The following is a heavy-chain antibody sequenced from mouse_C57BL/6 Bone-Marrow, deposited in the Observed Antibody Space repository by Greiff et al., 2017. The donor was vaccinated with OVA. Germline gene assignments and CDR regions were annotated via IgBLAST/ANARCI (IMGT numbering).Heavy chain of an antibody. CDR3: ARMRYYGSYYFDY. CDR2: IWWDDDK. CDR1: GFSLSTFGMG. D-gene: IGHD1-1*01. Sequence: ESGPGILQPSQSLSLTCSFSGFSLSTFGMGVGWIRQPSGKGLEWLAHIWWDDDKYYNPALKSRPTTSKDTTNNLVFLKIANVDTAETATYYCARMRYYGSYYFDYWGQGTTLTVSA. V-gene: IGHV8-8*01. J-gene: IGHJ2*01.